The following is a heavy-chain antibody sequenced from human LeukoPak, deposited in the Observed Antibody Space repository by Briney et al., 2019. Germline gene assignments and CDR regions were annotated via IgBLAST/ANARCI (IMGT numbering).Heavy chain of an antibody. V-gene: IGHV3-23*01. J-gene: IGHJ4*02. CDR1: GFTFSSYA. D-gene: IGHD1-26*01. CDR3: TKDLRSGSYFYFDY. CDR2: ISGSGGST. Sequence: GRSLRLSCAASGFTFSSYAMSWVRQAPGKGLEWVSAISGSGGSTYYADSVKGRFTISRDNSKNTLYLQMNSLRAEDTAVYYCTKDLRSGSYFYFDYWGQGTLVTVSS.